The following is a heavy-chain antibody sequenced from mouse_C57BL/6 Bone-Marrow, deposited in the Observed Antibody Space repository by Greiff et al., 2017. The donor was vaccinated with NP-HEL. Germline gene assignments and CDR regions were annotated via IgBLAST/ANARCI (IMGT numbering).Heavy chain of an antibody. Sequence: EVKLQESGPVLVKPGASVKMSCKASGYTFTDYYMNWVKQSHGKSLEWIGVINPYNGGTSYNQKFQGKATLTVDKSSITAYMELNSLTSEDSSVSNFADGYFDFWGTGTTVTVSS. CDR1: GYTFTDYY. J-gene: IGHJ1*03. CDR3: ADGYFDF. D-gene: IGHD2-3*01. CDR2: INPYNGGT. V-gene: IGHV1-19*01.